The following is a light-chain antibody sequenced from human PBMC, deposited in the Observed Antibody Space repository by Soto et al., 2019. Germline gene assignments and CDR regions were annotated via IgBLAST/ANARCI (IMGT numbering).Light chain of an antibody. J-gene: IGKJ1*01. CDR1: GTISTW. V-gene: IGKV1-5*01. CDR3: QQYTNTNNPWM. Sequence: IQMTQTPSTLSASVGDRVTITCRASGTISTWMAWYQQRPGKAPKLLVYDASTLQSGVASRFSGSGSGTEFTLIISGLQPDDSATYYCQQYTNTNNPWMLGQGTKV. CDR2: DAS.